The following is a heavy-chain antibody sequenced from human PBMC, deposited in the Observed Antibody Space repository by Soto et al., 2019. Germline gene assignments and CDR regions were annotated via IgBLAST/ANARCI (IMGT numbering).Heavy chain of an antibody. V-gene: IGHV3-23*01. CDR2: ITSSGGGT. Sequence: GGSLRLSCAASGFTFSAYVMSWVRQAPGKGLEWVSSITSSGGGTYYADSVKGRFTVSRDNSKNTVYLQMNSLRAEDTAVYYCARDYYSYGRNYYFDYWGQGTLVTVSS. J-gene: IGHJ4*02. CDR3: ARDYYSYGRNYYFDY. CDR1: GFTFSAYV. D-gene: IGHD5-18*01.